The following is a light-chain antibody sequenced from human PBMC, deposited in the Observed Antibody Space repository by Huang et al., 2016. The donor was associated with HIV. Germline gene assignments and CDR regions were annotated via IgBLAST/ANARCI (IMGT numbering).Light chain of an antibody. V-gene: IGKV3-11*01. CDR2: DAS. J-gene: IGKJ4*01. CDR3: QQRSSWPLT. CDR1: QSVSTY. Sequence: EIVLTQSPVTLSLSPGDRATLSCRASQSVSTYLAWYQQKPCQAPRRLIYDASNRATGIPARFSASGSGTDFTLTISSLEPEDFVVYYCQQRSSWPLTFGGGTSVEIK.